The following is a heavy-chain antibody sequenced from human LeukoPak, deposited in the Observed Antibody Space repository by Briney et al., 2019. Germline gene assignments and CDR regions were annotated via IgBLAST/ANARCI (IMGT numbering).Heavy chain of an antibody. CDR1: GGTFSSYA. CDR2: IIPILGIA. Sequence: SVKVSCMASGGTFSSYAISWVRQAPGQGREWVGRIIPILGIANYAQKFQGRVTITADKSTSTAYMELSSLRSEDTAVYYCARTSTIFGVVTDIDYWGQGTLVTVSS. J-gene: IGHJ4*02. CDR3: ARTSTIFGVVTDIDY. V-gene: IGHV1-69*04. D-gene: IGHD3-3*01.